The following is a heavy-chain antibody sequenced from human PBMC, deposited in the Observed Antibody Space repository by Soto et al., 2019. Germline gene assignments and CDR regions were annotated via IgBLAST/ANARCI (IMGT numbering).Heavy chain of an antibody. CDR2: INHSGST. V-gene: IGHV4-34*01. J-gene: IGHJ5*02. Sequence: QVQLQQWGAGLLKPSETLSLTCAVYGGSFSGYYWGWIRKPPGKGLEWSGEINHSGSTNYNPSLKSRVPISVDTSKNQFSLKLSSVTAADTAVYYCARRPIDRRFDPWGQGTLVTVSS. CDR1: GGSFSGYY. CDR3: ARRPIDRRFDP.